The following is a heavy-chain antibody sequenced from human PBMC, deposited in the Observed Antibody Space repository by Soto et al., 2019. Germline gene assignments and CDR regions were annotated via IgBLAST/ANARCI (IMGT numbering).Heavy chain of an antibody. V-gene: IGHV3-72*01. CDR2: IRNKANSHTT. D-gene: IGHD5-12*01. CDR3: GRDQGGSLYY. CDR1: GFTFSDHC. Sequence: PGGSLRLSYAAAGFTFSDHCIDWVRQAPGKGLEWVGRIRNKANSHTTEYAATVRGRFTISRDDSKNSLYLQMDSLKTEDTAVYYCGRDQGGSLYYWGPRTLVTGSS. J-gene: IGHJ4*02.